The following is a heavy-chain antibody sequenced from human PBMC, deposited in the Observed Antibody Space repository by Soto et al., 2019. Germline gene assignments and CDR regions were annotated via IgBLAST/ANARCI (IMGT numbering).Heavy chain of an antibody. CDR3: ASCPSIVVVTDRLDY. J-gene: IGHJ4*02. D-gene: IGHD2-21*02. Sequence: SETLSLTCAVYGGSFSGYYWSWIRQPPGKGLEWIGEINHSGSTNYNPSLKSRVTISVDTSKNQFSLKLSSVTAADTAVYYCASCPSIVVVTDRLDYWGQGTLVTVSS. CDR2: INHSGST. V-gene: IGHV4-34*01. CDR1: GGSFSGYY.